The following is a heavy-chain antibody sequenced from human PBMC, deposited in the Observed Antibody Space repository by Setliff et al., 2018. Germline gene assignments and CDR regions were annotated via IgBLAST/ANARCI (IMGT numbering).Heavy chain of an antibody. Sequence: PSETLSLTCAVSGYSISSGYYWGWIRQPPGKGLEWIGSVYHSGGTHYNPSLKSRVTISVDTSKNQFSLNLSSVTAADTAVYYCARHRRDTTTTIGYFDLWGRGILVTVSS. V-gene: IGHV4-38-2*01. CDR1: GYSISSGYY. J-gene: IGHJ2*01. D-gene: IGHD5-18*01. CDR3: ARHRRDTTTTIGYFDL. CDR2: VYHSGGT.